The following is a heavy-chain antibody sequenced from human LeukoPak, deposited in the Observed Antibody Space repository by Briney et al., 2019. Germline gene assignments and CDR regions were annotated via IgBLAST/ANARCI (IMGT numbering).Heavy chain of an antibody. J-gene: IGHJ4*02. V-gene: IGHV3-23*01. CDR3: AKSYYYDSSGLFDY. CDR2: ISGSGGST. D-gene: IGHD3-22*01. CDR1: GFTFSSYA. Sequence: PGGSLRLSCAASGFTFSSYAMSWVRQAPGKGLEWVSAISGSGGSTYYADSVKGRFTISRDNSKNTLYLQMNSLRTEDTAVYYCAKSYYYDSSGLFDYWGQGTLVTVSS.